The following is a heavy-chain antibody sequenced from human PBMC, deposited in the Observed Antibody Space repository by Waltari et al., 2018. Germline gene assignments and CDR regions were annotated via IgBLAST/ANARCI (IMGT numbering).Heavy chain of an antibody. CDR3: GRDETAVGYYFGTDV. J-gene: IGHJ6*02. V-gene: IGHV1-69*14. CDR2: ILPLLGFG. CDR1: GVTTFENYD. Sequence: VQLVQSGPEVKKPGSSVKISCKASGVTTFENYDISWVRLAPGKRLEWMGGILPLLGFGEYAPKFQGRLKITADKSTTTAYMELSGLTSEDTAIYYCGRDETAVGYYFGTDVWGQGTTVTVSS. D-gene: IGHD3-3*01.